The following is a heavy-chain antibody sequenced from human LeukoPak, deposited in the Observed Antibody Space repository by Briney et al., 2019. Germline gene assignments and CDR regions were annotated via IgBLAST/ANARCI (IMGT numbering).Heavy chain of an antibody. D-gene: IGHD4-23*01. CDR3: ARHPGKVTNDWYFDL. J-gene: IGHJ2*01. V-gene: IGHV1-2*02. CDR1: GFTFTGYY. CDR2: INPNSGGT. Sequence: ASVKVSCKASGFTFTGYYMHWVRQAPGQGLEWMGWINPNSGGTNYAQKFQGRVTMTRDTSITTAYMELSRLSSDDTAVYYCARHPGKVTNDWYFDLWGRGTLVTVSS.